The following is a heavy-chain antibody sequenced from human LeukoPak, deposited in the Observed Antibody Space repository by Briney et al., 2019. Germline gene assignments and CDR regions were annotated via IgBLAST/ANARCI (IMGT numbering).Heavy chain of an antibody. CDR2: ISYDGSNK. D-gene: IGHD1-1*01. CDR1: GFTFSSYA. Sequence: GGALRLSCAASGFTFSSYAMHWVGQAPGKGLEWVAVISYDGSNKYYADSVKGRFTISRDNSKNTLYLQMNSLRAEDTAVYYCARDLKRGERRMDYWGQGTLVTVSS. V-gene: IGHV3-30*04. CDR3: ARDLKRGERRMDY. J-gene: IGHJ4*02.